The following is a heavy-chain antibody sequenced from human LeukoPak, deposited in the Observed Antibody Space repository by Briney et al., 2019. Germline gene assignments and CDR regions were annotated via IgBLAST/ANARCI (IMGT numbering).Heavy chain of an antibody. CDR2: ISISGDAT. V-gene: IGHV3-23*01. Sequence: GGSLRLSCAVSGFSLSSNAMTWVRQAPGKGLQWISSISISGDATDYEDSVKGRFTIYRDISKNTLYLQMNSLRVDDTAVYYCAKEIRPNDYWGQGTLVTVSS. CDR1: GFSLSSNA. J-gene: IGHJ4*02. CDR3: AKEIRPNDY.